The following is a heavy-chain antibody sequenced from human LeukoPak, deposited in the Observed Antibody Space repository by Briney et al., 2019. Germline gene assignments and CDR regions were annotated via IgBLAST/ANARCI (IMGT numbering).Heavy chain of an antibody. J-gene: IGHJ4*02. Sequence: GRSLRLSCAASGFTFSSYVMHWVRQAPGKGLEWVAIISYDGSNEYYADSVKGRFTISRDNSKNTLYLQMNSLRAADTAVYYCARVKFMDYSSSWYFDYWGQGTLVTVSS. V-gene: IGHV3-30*04. CDR3: ARVKFMDYSSSWYFDY. D-gene: IGHD6-13*01. CDR2: ISYDGSNE. CDR1: GFTFSSYV.